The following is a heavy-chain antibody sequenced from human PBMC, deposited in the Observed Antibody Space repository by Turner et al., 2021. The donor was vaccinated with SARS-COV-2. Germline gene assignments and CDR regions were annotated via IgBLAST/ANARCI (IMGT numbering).Heavy chain of an antibody. J-gene: IGHJ6*02. Sequence: QVQLQESGPGLVKPSETLSLTCTVSGGSIRSYWSWIRQPAGRGPEWIGRIYSSGSSDYNPSLKSRVTMSVDTSKNQCSLKLTSVTAADTAVYYCARHRPNSSGWYYYGMDVWGQGTTVTVSS. CDR2: IYSSGSS. CDR1: GGSIRSY. V-gene: IGHV4-4*07. CDR3: ARHRPNSSGWYYYGMDV. D-gene: IGHD6-19*01.